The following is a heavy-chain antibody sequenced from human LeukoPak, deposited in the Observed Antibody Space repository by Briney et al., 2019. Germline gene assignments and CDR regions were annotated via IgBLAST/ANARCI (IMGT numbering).Heavy chain of an antibody. CDR2: IYYSGST. J-gene: IGHJ4*02. CDR1: GGSISSYY. CDR3: ARSQWSRGFDY. Sequence: PSETLSLTCTVSGGSISSYYWSWIRQPPGKGLEWIGYIYYSGSTNYNPSLKSRVTISVDTSKNQFSLKLSSVTAADTAVYYCARSQWSRGFDYWGQGTLVTVSS. D-gene: IGHD6-19*01. V-gene: IGHV4-59*01.